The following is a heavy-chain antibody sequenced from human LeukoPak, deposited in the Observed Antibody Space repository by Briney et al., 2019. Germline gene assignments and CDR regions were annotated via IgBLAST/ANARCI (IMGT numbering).Heavy chain of an antibody. V-gene: IGHV3-30*03. CDR2: ISYDVKRQ. D-gene: IGHD2-21*01. CDR1: GFTFSSCG. CDR3: AVYYGGKFAY. J-gene: IGHJ4*02. Sequence: GGSLRLSCAASGFTFSSCGMHWVRQAPGKGLEWVAVISYDVKRQYYADSVKGRFTISRDNSKNTLYLQMNSLSAEDTAVYYCAVYYGGKFAYWGQGTLVIVSS.